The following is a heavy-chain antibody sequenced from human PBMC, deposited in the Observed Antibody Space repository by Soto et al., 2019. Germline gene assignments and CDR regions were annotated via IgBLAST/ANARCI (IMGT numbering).Heavy chain of an antibody. Sequence: PGESLKISCKGSGYSFTSYWISWVRQMPGKGLEWMGRIDPSDSYTNYSPSFQGHVTISADKSISTAYLQWSSLKASDTAMYYCARLVGYCSSTSCYGMDVWGQGTTVTVPS. D-gene: IGHD2-2*01. CDR1: GYSFTSYW. V-gene: IGHV5-10-1*01. CDR2: IDPSDSYT. CDR3: ARLVGYCSSTSCYGMDV. J-gene: IGHJ6*02.